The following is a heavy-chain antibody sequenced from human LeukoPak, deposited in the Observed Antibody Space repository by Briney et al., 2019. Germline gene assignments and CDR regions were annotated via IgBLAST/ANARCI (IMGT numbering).Heavy chain of an antibody. Sequence: GGSLRLSCAASGFTFSTYSMNWVRQAPGKGLEWVSYITSSSSTRHYADSVQGRFTLSRDNAENSLYLQMDSLRDEDTAMYYCTRDPNALDYWGQGTLVTVSS. CDR3: TRDPNALDY. J-gene: IGHJ4*02. V-gene: IGHV3-48*02. CDR1: GFTFSTYS. CDR2: ITSSSSTR.